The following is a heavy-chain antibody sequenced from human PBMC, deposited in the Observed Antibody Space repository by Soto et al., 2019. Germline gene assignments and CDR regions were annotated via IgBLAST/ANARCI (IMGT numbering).Heavy chain of an antibody. CDR1: GGTFSSYA. V-gene: IGHV1-69*13. CDR3: ANRPDSSVYYEDY. D-gene: IGHD3-22*01. Sequence: SVKVSCKASGGTFSSYAISWVRQAPGQGLEWMGGIIPIFGTANYAQKFQGRVTITADESTSTAYMELSSLRSEDTAVYYCANRPDSSVYYEDYGGREPLVIFPS. CDR2: IIPIFGTA. J-gene: IGHJ4*02.